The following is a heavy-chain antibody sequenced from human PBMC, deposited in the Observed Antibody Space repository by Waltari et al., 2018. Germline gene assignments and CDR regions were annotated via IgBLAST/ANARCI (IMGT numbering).Heavy chain of an antibody. CDR3: ARWSRSLWL. J-gene: IGHJ4*02. Sequence: EVQLLESGGNLVQPGGSLRLSCAASGFTFGSDWMRWVRQAPGKGLELVATIKQDGTDKYYVDSGKGRFTGSRDNAKKSLHLQMNSLRAEETAVYYCARWSRSLWLGGQGTLVTVSS. CDR1: GFTFGSDW. CDR2: IKQDGTDK. D-gene: IGHD3-10*01. V-gene: IGHV3-7*01.